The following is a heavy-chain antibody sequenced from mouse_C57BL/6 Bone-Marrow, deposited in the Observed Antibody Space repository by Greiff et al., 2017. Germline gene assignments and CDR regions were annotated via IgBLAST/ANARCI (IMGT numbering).Heavy chain of an antibody. V-gene: IGHV1-54*01. Sequence: VQLQQSGAELVRPGTSVKVSCKASGYAFTNYLIEWVKQRPGQGLEWIGVINPGSGGTNYNEKFKGKATLTADKSSSTAYMQLSSLTSEDSAVYFCARYSSGFFAYCGQGTLVTVSA. CDR2: INPGSGGT. CDR3: ARYSSGFFAY. J-gene: IGHJ3*01. D-gene: IGHD3-2*02. CDR1: GYAFTNYL.